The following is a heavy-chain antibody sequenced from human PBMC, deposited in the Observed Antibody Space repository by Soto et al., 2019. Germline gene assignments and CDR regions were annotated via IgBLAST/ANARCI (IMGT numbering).Heavy chain of an antibody. CDR3: VKGGWLDF. Sequence: VQLLESGGGLVQPGESLRLSCAASGFSFSTFEMSWVRQAPGRGLEWVSFISDDSSRTYYADAVKGRFTISRDNSKHTLYLQMNSLTAEDTAVYACVKGGWLDFWGQGTLVTVSS. J-gene: IGHJ5*01. CDR1: GFSFSTFE. V-gene: IGHV3-23*01. CDR2: ISDDSSRT. D-gene: IGHD3-16*01.